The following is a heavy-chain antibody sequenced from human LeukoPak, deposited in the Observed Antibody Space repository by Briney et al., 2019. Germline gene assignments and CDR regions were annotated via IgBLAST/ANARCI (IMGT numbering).Heavy chain of an antibody. CDR3: TRLGYSSSLLAAFDI. Sequence: PGGSLRLSCAASGFTFSGSAMHWVRQASGKGLEWVGRIRSKANSYATAYAASVKGRFTISRDDSKNTAYLQMNSLKTEDTAVYYCTRLGYSSSLLAAFDIWGQGTMVTVSS. CDR2: IRSKANSYAT. D-gene: IGHD6-6*01. J-gene: IGHJ3*02. CDR1: GFTFSGSA. V-gene: IGHV3-73*01.